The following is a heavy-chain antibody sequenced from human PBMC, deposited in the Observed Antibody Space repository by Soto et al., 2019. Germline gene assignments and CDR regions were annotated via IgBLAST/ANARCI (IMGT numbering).Heavy chain of an antibody. D-gene: IGHD5-12*01. CDR2: ISGSGATT. Sequence: EVQLLESGGGLVQPGGSLRLSCAASGFTFSSYAMSCVRQAPGKGLEWVSSISGSGATTYYADSVKGRFTISRDNSKNTLHLQMSRLRAEDTAVYYCAKDGRGYVDYDFLDYWGQGTLVTVSS. J-gene: IGHJ4*02. V-gene: IGHV3-23*01. CDR1: GFTFSSYA. CDR3: AKDGRGYVDYDFLDY.